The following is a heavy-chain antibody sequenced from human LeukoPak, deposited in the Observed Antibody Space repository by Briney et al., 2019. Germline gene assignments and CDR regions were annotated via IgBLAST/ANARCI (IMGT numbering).Heavy chain of an antibody. Sequence: PGGSLRLSCAASGFTFSDYYMSRIRQAPGKGLEWVSYISSSGSTIYYADSVKGRFTISRDNAKNSLYLQMNSLRAEDTAVYYCARVSDSRVPYYYYYMDVWGKGTTVTVSS. CDR1: GFTFSDYY. CDR2: ISSSGSTI. CDR3: ARVSDSRVPYYYYYMDV. V-gene: IGHV3-11*04. J-gene: IGHJ6*03. D-gene: IGHD3-22*01.